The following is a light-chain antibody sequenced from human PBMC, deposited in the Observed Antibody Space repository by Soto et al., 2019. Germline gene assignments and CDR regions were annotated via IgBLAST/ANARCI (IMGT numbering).Light chain of an antibody. CDR3: GTWDSSLSAGV. V-gene: IGLV1-51*02. Sequence: QSVLTQPPSVSAAPGQKVAISCSGSSSNIANNYVSWYQQLPGTAPKLPIYENNKRPSGIPGRFSGSKSGTSATLGITGLQTGDEADYYCGTWDSSLSAGVFGGGTKLTVL. CDR2: ENN. CDR1: SSNIANNY. J-gene: IGLJ3*02.